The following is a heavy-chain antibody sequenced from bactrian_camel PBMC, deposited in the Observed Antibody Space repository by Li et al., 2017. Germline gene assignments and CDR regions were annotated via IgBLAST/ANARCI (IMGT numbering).Heavy chain of an antibody. V-gene: IGHV3S53*01. CDR2: IDSDGST. CDR3: VQCLWAGIEAPPNY. D-gene: IGHD6*01. CDR1: GYIYSSYC. J-gene: IGHJ4*01. Sequence: QVQLVESGGGSVQAGGSLRLSCRASGYIYSSYCMGWFRQSPGKEREGVATIDSDGSTSYADSVKGRFTISQDNAKNTVYLQLNSLKTEDMALYYCVQCLWAGIEAPPNYWGQGTQVTVS.